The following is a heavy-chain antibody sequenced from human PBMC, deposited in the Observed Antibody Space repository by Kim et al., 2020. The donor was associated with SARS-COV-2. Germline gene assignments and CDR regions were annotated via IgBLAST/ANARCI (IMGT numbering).Heavy chain of an antibody. D-gene: IGHD2-8*02. V-gene: IGHV4-34*01. CDR1: GGSFSGYY. J-gene: IGHJ4*02. CDR3: ARGTGVVDY. CDR2: INHSGST. Sequence: SETLSLTCAVYGGSFSGYYWSWIRQPPGKGLEWIGEINHSGSTNYNPSLKSRVTISVDTSKNQFSLKLSSVTAADTAVYYCARGTGVVDYWGQGTLVTVSS.